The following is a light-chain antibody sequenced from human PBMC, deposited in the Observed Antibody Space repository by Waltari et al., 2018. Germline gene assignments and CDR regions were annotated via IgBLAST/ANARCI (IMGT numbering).Light chain of an antibody. J-gene: IGKJ1*01. CDR1: QSIANN. CDR2: AAS. Sequence: DIQMTQSPSSLSASVGDRFTITCRASQSIANNLSWYQQKPGKAPKLLIYAASSLQSGVPSRFSARGSGTDFTLTISSLQREDFATYYCQQSYSSPRTFGQGAKVEVK. V-gene: IGKV1-39*01. CDR3: QQSYSSPRT.